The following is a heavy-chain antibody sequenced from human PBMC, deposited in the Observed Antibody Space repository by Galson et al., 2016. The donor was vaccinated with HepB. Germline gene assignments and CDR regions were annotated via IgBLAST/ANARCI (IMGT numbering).Heavy chain of an antibody. Sequence: TLSLTCTVSGGSISSGSYYWSWIRQPAGKGLEWIGRIYTSGSTNYTPSLTSRVTISVDTSKNQFPLKLSSVTAADTAVYYRAREGSSWYSDYWGQGTLVTVSS. CDR1: GGSISSGSYY. CDR3: AREGSSWYSDY. J-gene: IGHJ4*02. CDR2: IYTSGST. D-gene: IGHD6-13*01. V-gene: IGHV4-61*02.